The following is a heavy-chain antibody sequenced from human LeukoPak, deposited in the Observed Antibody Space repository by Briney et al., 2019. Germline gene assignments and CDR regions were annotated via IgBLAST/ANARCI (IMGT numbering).Heavy chain of an antibody. Sequence: ASVKVSCKASGYTFTSYDINWVRHATGQGLEWMGWMNPNSGNTGYAQKFQGRVTMTRNTSISTAYMELSSLRSEDTAVYYCARGRLTMVRGVISDYWGEGTLVTVSS. CDR2: MNPNSGNT. J-gene: IGHJ4*02. CDR1: GYTFTSYD. D-gene: IGHD3-10*01. V-gene: IGHV1-8*01. CDR3: ARGRLTMVRGVISDY.